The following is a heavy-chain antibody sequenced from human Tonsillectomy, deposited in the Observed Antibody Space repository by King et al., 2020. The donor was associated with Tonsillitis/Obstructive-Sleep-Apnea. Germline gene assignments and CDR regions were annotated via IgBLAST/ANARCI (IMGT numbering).Heavy chain of an antibody. CDR1: GFTFDNFD. CDR3: AGGLTGDF. CDR2: INWNGDRT. Sequence: QLVQSGGGVVRPGGSLRLSCAASGFTFDNFDMTWVRQAPGKGLEWVSRINWNGDRTGYADSVLGRFTISRDNAKNSLYLQMSDLRAEDTALYYCAGGLTGDFWGQGTLVTVSS. V-gene: IGHV3-20*04. J-gene: IGHJ4*02.